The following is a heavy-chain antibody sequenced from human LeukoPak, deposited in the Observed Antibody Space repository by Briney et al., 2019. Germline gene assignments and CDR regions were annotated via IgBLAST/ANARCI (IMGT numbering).Heavy chain of an antibody. Sequence: ASVKVSCKPSGYTFTSYYMHWVRQAPGQGLEWMGIINPSGGSTNHAQKFQGRVTMTRDTSTSTVYMELSRLRSEDTAVYYCASTGGGWFDGINWFDPWGQGTLVTVSS. V-gene: IGHV1-46*01. CDR3: ASTGGGWFDGINWFDP. CDR2: INPSGGST. CDR1: GYTFTSYY. J-gene: IGHJ5*02. D-gene: IGHD3-10*01.